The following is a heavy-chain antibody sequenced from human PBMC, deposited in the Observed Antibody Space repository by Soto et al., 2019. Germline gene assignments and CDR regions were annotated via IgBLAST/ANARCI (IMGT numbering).Heavy chain of an antibody. CDR1: GFTFSSYS. Sequence: SCAASGFTFSSYSMHWVRQGPGKGLEFVSAISTNGDETYYANSVKGRLTISRDNSKNTVYLHMSSLRAEDMAVYYCARLGYCSANSCYYDYWGQGTQVTVS. CDR3: ARLGYCSANSCYYDY. V-gene: IGHV3-64*01. J-gene: IGHJ4*02. CDR2: ISTNGDET. D-gene: IGHD2-15*01.